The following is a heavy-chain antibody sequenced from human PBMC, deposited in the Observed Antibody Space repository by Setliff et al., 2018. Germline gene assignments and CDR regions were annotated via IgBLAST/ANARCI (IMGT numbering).Heavy chain of an antibody. CDR3: ARAERYCPGGDCYGRHYFDD. V-gene: IGHV4-39*07. J-gene: IGHJ4*02. CDR2: IYYSGTT. Sequence: SETLSLTCTVSGGSVSSSSYYWGWIRQPPGKGLEWIGTIYYSGTTYYSPSLKSRVTISVDTSKNQFSLKLSSVTAADTAVYYCARAERYCPGGDCYGRHYFDDWGQGTLVTVSS. D-gene: IGHD2-21*02. CDR1: GGSVSSSSYY.